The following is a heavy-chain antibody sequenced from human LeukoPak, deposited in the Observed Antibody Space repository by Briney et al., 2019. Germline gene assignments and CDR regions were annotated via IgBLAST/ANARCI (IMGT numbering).Heavy chain of an antibody. Sequence: ASVKVSCKGALDTFSSYTISWVRQAPGHGLEWMGGIIPIFGTANYAQKFQGRVTITADESTSTAYMDLSSLRSEDTAVYYCARYVDSVGVTGYFYYWGQGTLVTVSS. CDR3: ARYVDSVGVTGYFYY. CDR1: LDTFSSYT. V-gene: IGHV1-69*13. J-gene: IGHJ4*02. CDR2: IIPIFGTA. D-gene: IGHD1-26*01.